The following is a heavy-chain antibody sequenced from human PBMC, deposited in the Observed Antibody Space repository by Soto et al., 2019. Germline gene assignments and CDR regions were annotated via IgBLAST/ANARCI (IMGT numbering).Heavy chain of an antibody. CDR1: GFTFTAYA. Sequence: EVQLLESGGGLVQPGGSLRLFCAASGFTFTAYAMSWVRQAPGKGPEWVSFINTAEAGTNYAESVKGRFTISRDNSNNTLYLQMDSLRAEDTAMYYCAKNYQFDSWGQGTLVIVSS. V-gene: IGHV3-23*01. J-gene: IGHJ4*02. CDR3: AKNYQFDS. D-gene: IGHD2-2*01. CDR2: INTAEAGT.